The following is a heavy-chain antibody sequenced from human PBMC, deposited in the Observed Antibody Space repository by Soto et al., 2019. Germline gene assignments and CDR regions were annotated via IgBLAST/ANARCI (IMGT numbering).Heavy chain of an antibody. CDR3: AKAAGEMSGTPSHYYGLDV. CDR1: GYIFTRYW. J-gene: IGHJ6*02. Sequence: GESLKISCKASGYIFTRYWIGWVRQMPGKGLEWMEVIFPGDSDTRYSPSIEGQVTISADKSIGTAYLQWSSLKASDTGIYYCAKAAGEMSGTPSHYYGLDVWGQGTTVTVSS. V-gene: IGHV5-51*01. D-gene: IGHD1-1*01. CDR2: IFPGDSDT.